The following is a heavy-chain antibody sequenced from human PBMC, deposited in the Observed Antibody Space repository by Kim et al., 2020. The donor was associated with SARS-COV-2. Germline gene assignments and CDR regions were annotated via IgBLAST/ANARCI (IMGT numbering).Heavy chain of an antibody. CDR3: ARGEYYYDSSGFVSY. CDR1: GFTFSSYG. J-gene: IGHJ4*02. Sequence: GGSLRLSCAASGFTFSSYGMHWVRQAPGKGLEWVAVISYDGSNKYYADSVKGRFTISRDNSKNTLYLQMNSLRAEDTAVYYCARGEYYYDSSGFVSYWGQETLVTVSS. V-gene: IGHV3-33*05. CDR2: ISYDGSNK. D-gene: IGHD3-22*01.